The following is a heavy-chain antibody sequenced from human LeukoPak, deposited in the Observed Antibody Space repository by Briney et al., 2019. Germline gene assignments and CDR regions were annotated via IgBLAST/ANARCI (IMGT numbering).Heavy chain of an antibody. CDR3: AREALGPYCSSTSCYFDY. CDR1: GFTFSSYA. CDR2: ISYDGSNK. V-gene: IGHV3-30*04. J-gene: IGHJ4*02. D-gene: IGHD2-2*01. Sequence: PGGSLRLSCAASGFTFSSYAMHWVRQAPGKGLEWVAVISYDGSNKYYADSVKGRFTISRDNSKNTLYLQMNSLRAGDTAVYYCAREALGPYCSSTSCYFDYWGQGTLVTVSS.